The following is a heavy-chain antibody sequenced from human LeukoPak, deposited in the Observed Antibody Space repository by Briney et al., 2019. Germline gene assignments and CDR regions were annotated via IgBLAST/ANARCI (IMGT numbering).Heavy chain of an antibody. V-gene: IGHV3-30*18. J-gene: IGHJ6*02. Sequence: PGRSLRLSCAASGFTFSSYGMHWVRQAPGKGLEWVAVISYDGSNKYYADSVKGRFTISRDNSKNTLYLQMNSLRAEDTAVYYCAKDLYKARVVVQAGMDVWGQGTTVTVSS. CDR3: AKDLYKARVVVQAGMDV. CDR2: ISYDGSNK. D-gene: IGHD2-2*01. CDR1: GFTFSSYG.